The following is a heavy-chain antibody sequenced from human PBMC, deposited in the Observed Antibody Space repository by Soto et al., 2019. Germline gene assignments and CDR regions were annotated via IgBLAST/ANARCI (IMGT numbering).Heavy chain of an antibody. V-gene: IGHV3-66*01. CDR2: IYSGGST. D-gene: IGHD2-2*01. Sequence: EVQLVESGGGLVQPGGSLRLSCAASGFTVSSNYMSWVRQAPGKGLEWVSVIYSGGSTYYADSVKGRFTISRDNSKNTLYLQKNSLRAEDTAVYYCARDQYCSSTSCYDGWGQGTLVSVSS. J-gene: IGHJ4*02. CDR3: ARDQYCSSTSCYDG. CDR1: GFTVSSNY.